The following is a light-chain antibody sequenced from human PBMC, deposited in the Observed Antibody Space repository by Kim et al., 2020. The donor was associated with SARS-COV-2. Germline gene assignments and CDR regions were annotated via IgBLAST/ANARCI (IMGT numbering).Light chain of an antibody. CDR1: TGTVTSGNY. CDR3: LLYYSDSRV. CDR2: DTS. Sequence: QAVVTQEPSLTVSPGGTVTLTCASSTGTVTSGNYPNWIQQKPGQAPRTLIYDTSNKHSWTPARFSGSLLGGKAALTLSGVQPEDEAEYYCLLYYSDSRVFGGGTQLTVL. V-gene: IGLV7-43*01. J-gene: IGLJ3*02.